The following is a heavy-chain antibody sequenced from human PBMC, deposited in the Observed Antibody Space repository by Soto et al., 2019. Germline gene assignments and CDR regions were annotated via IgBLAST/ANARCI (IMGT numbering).Heavy chain of an antibody. CDR3: ARQGGIADPFHY. CDR1: GFTFSSYG. V-gene: IGHV3-33*01. Sequence: QVQLVESGGGVVQPGRSLRLSCAASGFTFSSYGMHWVRQAPGKGLEWVAVIWYDGSNKYYADSVKGRFTISRDNSKNTLYLQMNRLSAEDKSVYYCARQGGIADPFHYWGQGTLVTVSS. CDR2: IWYDGSNK. D-gene: IGHD6-13*01. J-gene: IGHJ4*02.